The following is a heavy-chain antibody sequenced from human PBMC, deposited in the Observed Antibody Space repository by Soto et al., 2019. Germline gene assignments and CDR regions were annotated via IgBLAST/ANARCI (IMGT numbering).Heavy chain of an antibody. J-gene: IGHJ4*02. V-gene: IGHV1-46*01. CDR2: INPLPTSGST. CDR3: ARDLAAAAY. D-gene: IGHD6-13*01. Sequence: QVQLVQSGAEVKEPGASVKVSCKASGYIFTNYYIHWVRQAPGQGLEWMAIINPLPTSGSTNYAQKFQGRVTVTRDTSTSTVYLELSSLRSDDTAVYYCARDLAAAAYWGQGTLVTVSS. CDR1: GYIFTNYY.